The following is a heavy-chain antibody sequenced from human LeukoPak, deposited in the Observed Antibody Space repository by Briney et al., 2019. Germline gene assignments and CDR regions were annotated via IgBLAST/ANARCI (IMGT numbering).Heavy chain of an antibody. CDR3: AKHGNIVVVPAATSLDAFDI. J-gene: IGHJ3*02. V-gene: IGHV3-23*01. CDR1: GFTFSSYA. Sequence: GGSLRLSCAASGFTFSSYAMSWVRQAPGKGLEWVSAISGSGGSTYYADSVMGRFTISRDNSKNTLYLQMNSLRAEDTAVYYYAKHGNIVVVPAATSLDAFDIWGQGTMVTVSS. D-gene: IGHD2-2*01. CDR2: ISGSGGST.